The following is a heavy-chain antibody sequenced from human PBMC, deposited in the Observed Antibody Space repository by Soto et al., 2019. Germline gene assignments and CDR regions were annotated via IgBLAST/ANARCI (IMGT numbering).Heavy chain of an antibody. V-gene: IGHV4-31*03. CDR2: IYYSGST. D-gene: IGHD5-18*01. CDR1: GGSMSSVGYY. CDR3: ARQDSYGSNLDY. J-gene: IGHJ4*02. Sequence: PSETLSPTCTVSGGSMSSVGYYWSWIRQHPGKGLEWIGYIYYSGSTYYNPCLKSRVTISVDTSKNQFSLKLSSVTAADTAVSYCARQDSYGSNLDYWGQGTLVTVSS.